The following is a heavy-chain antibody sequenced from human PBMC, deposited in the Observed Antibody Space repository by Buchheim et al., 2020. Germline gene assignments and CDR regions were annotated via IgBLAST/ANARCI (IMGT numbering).Heavy chain of an antibody. Sequence: EVQLVESGGGLVQPGGSLRLSCAASGFTFSSYSMNWVRQAPGKGLEWVSYISSSSDSIYYADSVEGRVTISRDNAKNSLYLQMNSLRAEDTAVYYCTRGQAAPSDYWGQGAL. V-gene: IGHV3-48*01. J-gene: IGHJ4*02. CDR2: ISSSSDSI. CDR3: TRGQAAPSDY. CDR1: GFTFSSYS. D-gene: IGHD2-15*01.